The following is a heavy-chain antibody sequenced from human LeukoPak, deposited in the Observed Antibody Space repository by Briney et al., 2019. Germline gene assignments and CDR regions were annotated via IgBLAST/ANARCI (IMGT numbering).Heavy chain of an antibody. CDR1: GFTFSSYW. D-gene: IGHD3-16*02. J-gene: IGHJ4*02. V-gene: IGHV3-7*01. Sequence: GGSLRLSCAASGFTFSSYWMSWVGQAPGKGLEWVANIKQDGSEKYYVDSVKGRFTISRDNAKNSLYLQMNSLRAEDTAVYYCAREGRYYDYVWGSYRTRPFDYWGQGTLVTVSS. CDR3: AREGRYYDYVWGSYRTRPFDY. CDR2: IKQDGSEK.